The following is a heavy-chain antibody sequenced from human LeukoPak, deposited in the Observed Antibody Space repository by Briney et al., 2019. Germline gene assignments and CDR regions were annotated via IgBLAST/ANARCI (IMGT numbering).Heavy chain of an antibody. D-gene: IGHD3-10*01. Sequence: GGSLRLSCAASGFTFSRYAMSWVRQAPGKGLEWVSAISGSGGSTYYADSVKGRFTISRDISKNTLYLQMNSLRAEDTAVYYCARCCGEFLTSQLTLDYWGQGTLVTVSS. J-gene: IGHJ4*02. V-gene: IGHV3-23*01. CDR3: ARCCGEFLTSQLTLDY. CDR2: ISGSGGST. CDR1: GFTFSRYA.